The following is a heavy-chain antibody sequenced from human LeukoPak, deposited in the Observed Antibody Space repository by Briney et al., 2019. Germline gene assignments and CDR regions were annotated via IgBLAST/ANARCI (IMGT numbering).Heavy chain of an antibody. J-gene: IGHJ4*02. CDR2: ISGSGSGSST. CDR3: AKGTPSPQYYYDIRY. D-gene: IGHD3-22*01. V-gene: IGHV3-23*01. Sequence: PGGSLRLSCAASGFTFSSSAMSWVRQAPGKGLEWVSTISGSGSGSSTYYADSVKGRFTISRDNSKNTLYLQMNSLRAEDTAVYYCAKGTPSPQYYYDIRYWGQGTLVTISS. CDR1: GFTFSSSA.